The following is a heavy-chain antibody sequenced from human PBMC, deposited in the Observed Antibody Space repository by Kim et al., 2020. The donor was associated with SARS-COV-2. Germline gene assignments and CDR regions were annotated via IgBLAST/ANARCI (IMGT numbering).Heavy chain of an antibody. CDR3: ARSYGGYLWDY. Sequence: SETLSLTCIVSGGSMSSYYWSWVRQPPGKGLEWIGYSYYSGRSSYNPSLKSRVTMSVDTSTNQISLNLTSVAAADTAVYYCARSYGGYLWDYWGQGALVTVSS. CDR1: GGSMSSYY. D-gene: IGHD4-17*01. J-gene: IGHJ4*02. V-gene: IGHV4-59*12. CDR2: SYYSGRS.